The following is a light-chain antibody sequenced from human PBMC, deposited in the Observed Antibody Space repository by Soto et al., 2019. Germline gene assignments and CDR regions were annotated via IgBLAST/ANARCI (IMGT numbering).Light chain of an antibody. J-gene: IGKJ5*01. V-gene: IGKV3-11*01. CDR2: DAS. CDR1: QSVAYF. CDR3: QQRSNWPPIT. Sequence: EIVLTQSPATLSLSPGERATLSCRASQSVAYFLAWYQQKPGQAPRLLIYDASNRATGVPSRFSDSGSEADFTLTINNLEPEDSAVYYCQQRSNWPPITFGQGTRLEIK.